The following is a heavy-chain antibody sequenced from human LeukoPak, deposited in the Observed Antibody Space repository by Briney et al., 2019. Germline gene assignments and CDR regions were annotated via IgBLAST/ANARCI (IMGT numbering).Heavy chain of an antibody. D-gene: IGHD4-11*01. CDR2: ISRQSGAST. CDR3: ATYSTRNAREFQS. Sequence: PGGSLRLSCAASGFTFSSYDMYWVRQAPGKGLECVASISRQSGASTYYAASVEGRFTISRDNSRSTLYLEMNSLRVEDTAVYYCATYSTRNAREFQSWGQGTLVTVSS. V-gene: IGHV3-23*01. CDR1: GFTFSSYD. J-gene: IGHJ1*01.